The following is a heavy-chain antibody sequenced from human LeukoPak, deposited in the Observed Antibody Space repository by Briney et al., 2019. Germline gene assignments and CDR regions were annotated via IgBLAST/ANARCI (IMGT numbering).Heavy chain of an antibody. V-gene: IGHV4-38-2*02. J-gene: IGHJ4*02. CDR2: IYHSGST. D-gene: IGHD6-19*01. CDR1: GGSISSYY. Sequence: PSETLSLTCTVSGGSISSYYWGWIRQPPGKGLEWIGSIYHSGSTYYNPSLKSRVTISVDTSKNQFSLKLSSVTAADTAVYYCARGPGSFFASGFFDYWGQGTLVTVSS. CDR3: ARGPGSFFASGFFDY.